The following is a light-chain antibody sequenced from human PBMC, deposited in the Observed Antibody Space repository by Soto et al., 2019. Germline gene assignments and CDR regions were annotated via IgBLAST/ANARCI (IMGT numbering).Light chain of an antibody. CDR1: QSVSSN. CDR2: GAS. J-gene: IGKJ4*01. V-gene: IGKV3-15*01. CDR3: QQDNNWPRALT. Sequence: EIVMTQSPATLSVSPGERATFSCRASQSVSSNLAWYQQKPGQAPRLLIYGASTRATGIPARFSGSGSGTEFTLTIGSLQSEDFAVYYCQQDNNWPRALTFGGGTKVDIK.